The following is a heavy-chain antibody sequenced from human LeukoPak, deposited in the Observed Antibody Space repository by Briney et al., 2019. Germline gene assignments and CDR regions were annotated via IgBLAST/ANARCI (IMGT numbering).Heavy chain of an antibody. Sequence: GGSLRLSCAASGFTFSDYYMSWIRQAPGKGLEWVSYISSSGSTIYYADSVKGRFTISRDNSKNTLYLQMNSLRAEDTAVYFCAKVGGSGTSYYYFGMDVWGQGTTVTVSS. V-gene: IGHV3-11*04. D-gene: IGHD3-10*01. CDR1: GFTFSDYY. CDR2: ISSSGSTI. J-gene: IGHJ6*02. CDR3: AKVGGSGTSYYYFGMDV.